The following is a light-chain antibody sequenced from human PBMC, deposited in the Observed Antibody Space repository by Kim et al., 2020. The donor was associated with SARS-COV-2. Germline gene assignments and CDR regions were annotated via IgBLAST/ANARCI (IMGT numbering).Light chain of an antibody. CDR1: QYLTNY. CDR2: DAF. Sequence: EIVLTQSPATLSLSPGERATLSCRASQYLTNYLAWYQQKPGQAPRLLIYDAFNRATGIPPRFSGSGSGTDFTLTISSLEPEDFAVYYCQQRGSWPLTFGQGTKVEVK. V-gene: IGKV3-11*01. CDR3: QQRGSWPLT. J-gene: IGKJ1*01.